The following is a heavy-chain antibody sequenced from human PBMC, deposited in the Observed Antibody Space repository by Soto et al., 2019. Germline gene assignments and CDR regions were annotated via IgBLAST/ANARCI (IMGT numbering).Heavy chain of an antibody. Sequence: ESGGGVVQPGRSLRISCTASGFTFSTFALHWVRQGPGKGLEWVAIIWPDGNDKYYADSVKGRFTISSDNSKNTLSLQMNSLRAEDTAVYYCVRGSSCSNGVRYNLGWFGPWGQGTLVTVSS. CDR3: VRGSSCSNGVRYNLGWFGP. V-gene: IGHV3-33*01. D-gene: IGHD2-8*01. J-gene: IGHJ5*02. CDR1: GFTFSTFA. CDR2: IWPDGNDK.